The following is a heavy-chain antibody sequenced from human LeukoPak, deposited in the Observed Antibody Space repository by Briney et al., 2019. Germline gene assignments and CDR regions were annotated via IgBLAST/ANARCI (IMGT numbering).Heavy chain of an antibody. J-gene: IGHJ4*02. Sequence: PSETLSLTCTVSGYSISSGYYWGWIRQPPGKGLEWIGSIYHSGSTYYNPSLKSRVTISVDTSKNQFSLKLSSVTAADTAVYYCARMGDYYDSSGYYEYFDYWGQGTLVTVSS. CDR2: IYHSGST. V-gene: IGHV4-38-2*02. CDR1: GYSISSGYY. D-gene: IGHD3-22*01. CDR3: ARMGDYYDSSGYYEYFDY.